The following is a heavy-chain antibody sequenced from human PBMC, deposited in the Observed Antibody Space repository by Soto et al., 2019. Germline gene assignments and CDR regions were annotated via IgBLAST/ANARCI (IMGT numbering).Heavy chain of an antibody. Sequence: SETLSLTCTVSGGSISSDNYFWSWIRQHPGKGLEWIGYIDYIGRAYYNPSLKSRVTTSVDTSKNQFSLRLSSVTVADTATYSCAREGKSAAASDAFDIWGQGTVVTVSS. CDR1: GGSISSDNYF. CDR2: IDYIGRA. CDR3: AREGKSAAASDAFDI. D-gene: IGHD6-13*01. J-gene: IGHJ3*02. V-gene: IGHV4-31*03.